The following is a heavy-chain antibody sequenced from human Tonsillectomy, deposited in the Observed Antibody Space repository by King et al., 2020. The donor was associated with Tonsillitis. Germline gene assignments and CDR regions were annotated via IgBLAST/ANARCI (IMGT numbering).Heavy chain of an antibody. CDR2: IYYSGST. Sequence: QLQESGPGLVKPSETLSLTCTVSGGSISTTSYYWGWIRQPPGKGLEWIGNIYYSGSTYYNPSLKSRVTISVDTSKNQFSLKLSSVTAADTAVYYCARLRQQLARLYFDAWGQGTLVTVSS. CDR1: GGSISTTSYY. CDR3: ARLRQQLARLYFDA. J-gene: IGHJ4*02. D-gene: IGHD6-13*01. V-gene: IGHV4-39*07.